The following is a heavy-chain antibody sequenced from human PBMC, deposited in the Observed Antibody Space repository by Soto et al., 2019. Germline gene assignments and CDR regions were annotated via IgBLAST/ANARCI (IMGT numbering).Heavy chain of an antibody. J-gene: IGHJ4*02. Sequence: QLQLQESGPGLVKPSETLSLTCSVSDDSINSDTYYWGWIRQPPGKGLEWIGSIYYRGNAYYNPSLQAPVTIPPDQATRQFSLKPNSGTAAKSAVYFWGKLEGLATSPYYFDFWGPGALVTVSS. CDR2: IYYRGNA. CDR1: DDSINSDTYY. D-gene: IGHD2-2*01. V-gene: IGHV4-39*01. CDR3: GKLEGLATSPYYFDF.